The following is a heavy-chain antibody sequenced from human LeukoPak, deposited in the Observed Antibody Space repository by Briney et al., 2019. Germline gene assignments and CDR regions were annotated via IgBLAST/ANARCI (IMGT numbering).Heavy chain of an antibody. CDR1: GGSFSGYY. CDR3: ARGRTNYDFWSGVLLNAFDI. D-gene: IGHD3-3*01. V-gene: IGHV4-34*01. J-gene: IGHJ3*02. CDR2: INHSGST. Sequence: SETLSLTCAVYGGSFSGYYWSWIRQPPGKGLEGIGEINHSGSTNYNPSLKSRVTISVDTSKNQFSLKLSSVTAADTAVYYCARGRTNYDFWSGVLLNAFDIWGQGTMVTVSS.